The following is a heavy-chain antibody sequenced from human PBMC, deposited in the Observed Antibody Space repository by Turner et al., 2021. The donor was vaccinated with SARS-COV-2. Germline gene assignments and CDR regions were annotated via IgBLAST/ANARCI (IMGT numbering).Heavy chain of an antibody. D-gene: IGHD3-22*01. CDR1: GFTFSSYT. V-gene: IGHV3-21*01. CDR3: ARQGDYYDSSGYYPDAFDI. J-gene: IGHJ3*02. Sequence: EVQLVESGGGLVKPGGSLRLSCAASGFTFSSYTMDWVRQAPGKGLEWVSSISSSRSYIYYADSVKGRFTISRDNAKNSLYLQMNSLRAEDTAVFYCARQGDYYDSSGYYPDAFDIWGQGTMVTVSS. CDR2: ISSSRSYI.